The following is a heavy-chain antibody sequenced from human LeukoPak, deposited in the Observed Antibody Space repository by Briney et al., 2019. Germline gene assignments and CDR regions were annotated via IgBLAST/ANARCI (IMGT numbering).Heavy chain of an antibody. CDR2: IYSSGTT. CDR1: GGSISNYY. V-gene: IGHV4-4*07. Sequence: TSETLSLTCTVSGGSISNYYWSWIRQPAGKGLEWIGRIYSSGTTNYNPSLKSRVTMSVDTSKNQFSLKLSSVTAADTAVYYCARDLAVAGRYHYGMDVWGQGTTVTVSS. D-gene: IGHD6-19*01. CDR3: ARDLAVAGRYHYGMDV. J-gene: IGHJ6*02.